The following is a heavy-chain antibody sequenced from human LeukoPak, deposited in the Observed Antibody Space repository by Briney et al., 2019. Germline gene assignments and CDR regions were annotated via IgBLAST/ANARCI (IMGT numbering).Heavy chain of an antibody. J-gene: IGHJ4*02. CDR2: INSDGSDT. CDR1: GFAFRSYW. V-gene: IGHV3-74*01. CDR3: SGGGSIEVTGY. D-gene: IGHD2-21*02. Sequence: GGSLTLSCVASGFAFRSYWKNWVRQAPGKALVWVSQINSDGSDTTYADSVKGRFTISRDNAKNPLYLQMNSLRAEGTAVYYCSGGGSIEVTGYWGQGTLVTVSS.